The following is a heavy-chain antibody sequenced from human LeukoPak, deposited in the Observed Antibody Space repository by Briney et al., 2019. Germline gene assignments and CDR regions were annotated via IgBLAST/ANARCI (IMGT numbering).Heavy chain of an antibody. CDR2: VYYSGAT. Sequence: SETLSLTCTVSSGSISTTSYYWGWIRQPPGKGLEWIGIVYYSGATYYNPSLQSRVTISVDTSKNQFPLKLTSVSAADTAVYYCARRPYSSGWYDYWGQGTLVTVSS. J-gene: IGHJ4*02. D-gene: IGHD6-19*01. CDR3: ARRPYSSGWYDY. CDR1: SGSISTTSYY. V-gene: IGHV4-39*01.